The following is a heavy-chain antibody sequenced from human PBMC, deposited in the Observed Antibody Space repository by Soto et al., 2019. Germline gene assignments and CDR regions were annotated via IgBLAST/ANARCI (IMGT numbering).Heavy chain of an antibody. CDR3: AAFHRFSSHDSSGYYYDY. D-gene: IGHD3-22*01. Sequence: SVKVSCKASGFTFTSSAVQWVRQARGQRLEWIGWIVVGSGNANYAQKFQERVTITRDMSTSTAYMELSSLRSEDTAVYYCAAFHRFSSHDSSGYYYDYWGQGTLVTVSS. J-gene: IGHJ4*02. V-gene: IGHV1-58*01. CDR2: IVVGSGNA. CDR1: GFTFTSSA.